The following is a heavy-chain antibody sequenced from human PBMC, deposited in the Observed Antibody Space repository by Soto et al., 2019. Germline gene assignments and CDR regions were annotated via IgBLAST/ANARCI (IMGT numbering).Heavy chain of an antibody. CDR3: ARQGSRAFDI. D-gene: IGHD2-15*01. V-gene: IGHV4-39*01. J-gene: IGHJ3*02. CDR1: GGSISSSTYY. Sequence: SETLSLTCTVSGGSISSSTYYWGWMRQPPGKGLEWIASFFIGGNTYYNPSLKSRVTISVDTSKKQFSLKLSSVTAADTAVYYCARQGSRAFDIWGQGTMVTVS. CDR2: FFIGGNT.